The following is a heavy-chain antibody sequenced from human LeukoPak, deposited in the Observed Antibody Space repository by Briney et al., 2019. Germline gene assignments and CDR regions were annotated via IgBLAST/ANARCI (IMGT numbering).Heavy chain of an antibody. CDR1: GYTFTGYY. Sequence: ASVKVSCKASGYTFTGYYIHWVRQAPGQGLEWMGWISAYNGKTIYAKKFQDRITMTTDTFTSTAYMEVGSLRSDDTAVYYCARDSRITGTTAYYFDYWSQGMLVTVSS. CDR2: ISAYNGKT. J-gene: IGHJ4*02. D-gene: IGHD1-7*01. V-gene: IGHV1-18*04. CDR3: ARDSRITGTTAYYFDY.